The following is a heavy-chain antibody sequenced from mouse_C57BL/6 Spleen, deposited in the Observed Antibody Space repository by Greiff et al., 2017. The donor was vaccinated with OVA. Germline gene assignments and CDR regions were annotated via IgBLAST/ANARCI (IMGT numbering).Heavy chain of an antibody. CDR2: IDPSGSET. CDR1: GYTFTSYW. CDR3: AREGRGRGYFDV. Sequence: QVQLQQPGAELVRPGSSVTLSCTASGYTFTSYWMHWVKQRPVQGLEWIGNIDPSGSETHYNQKFKDKATLTVDKSSRTAYMQLSSLTSEDSAVYDCAREGRGRGYFDVWGTGTTVTVSS. J-gene: IGHJ1*03. D-gene: IGHD3-3*01. V-gene: IGHV1-52*01.